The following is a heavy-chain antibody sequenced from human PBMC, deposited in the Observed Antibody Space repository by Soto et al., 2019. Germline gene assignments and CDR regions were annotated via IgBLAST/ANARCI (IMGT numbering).Heavy chain of an antibody. Sequence: SETLSLTCTVSGGSISSYYWSWIRQPLGKGLEWIGYIYYSGSTNYNPSLKSRVTLSVDTSKNQFSLTLSSVPAADTAVYYCARHALWFGELAFYAWGQGTLVTASS. CDR3: ARHALWFGELAFYA. V-gene: IGHV4-59*08. CDR1: GGSISSYY. J-gene: IGHJ5*02. D-gene: IGHD3-10*01. CDR2: IYYSGST.